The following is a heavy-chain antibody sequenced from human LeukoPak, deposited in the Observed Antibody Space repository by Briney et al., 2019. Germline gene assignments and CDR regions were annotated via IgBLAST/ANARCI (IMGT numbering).Heavy chain of an antibody. J-gene: IGHJ4*02. D-gene: IGHD2-15*01. V-gene: IGHV3-30*04. CDR2: IPFDGSNE. CDR1: GFTFTSYA. Sequence: GGSLRLSCTASGFTFTSYAMSWVRQAPGKGLDWVAVIPFDGSNEYYADSVKGRFTISRDNSKSTLHLQMNSLRTEDTAVYYCVRQDCSGGSCYLDYWGQGTLVTVSS. CDR3: VRQDCSGGSCYLDY.